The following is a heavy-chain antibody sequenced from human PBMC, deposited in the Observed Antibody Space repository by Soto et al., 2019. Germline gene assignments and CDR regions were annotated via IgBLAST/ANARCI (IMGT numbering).Heavy chain of an antibody. CDR1: GFTFSSYS. CDR3: ARDYSSSSTHYYYDYGMDV. CDR2: ISSSSSYI. D-gene: IGHD6-6*01. J-gene: IGHJ6*01. Sequence: PGGSLRLSCAASGFTFSSYSMHWVRQAPGNGLEWVLSISSSSSYINYADSVKGRFTISRDDAKNSLYLQMTSLRAEDTAVYYCARDYSSSSTHYYYDYGMDVWGQGTTVTVSS. V-gene: IGHV3-21*01.